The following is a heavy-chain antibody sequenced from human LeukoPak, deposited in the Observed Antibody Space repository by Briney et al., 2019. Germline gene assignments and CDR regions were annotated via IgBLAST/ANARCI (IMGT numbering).Heavy chain of an antibody. V-gene: IGHV3-21*01. D-gene: IGHD6-19*01. J-gene: IGHJ4*02. CDR1: GFTFSTYN. Sequence: GGSLRLSCAASGFTFSTYNMNWVRQAPGKGLEWVSSISSSSSYIYYADSVKGRFTISSDNAKNSLYLQMNSLRAEDTAVYYCARGGAGYSSGWYSPNFDCWGQGTLVTVSS. CDR2: ISSSSSYI. CDR3: ARGGAGYSSGWYSPNFDC.